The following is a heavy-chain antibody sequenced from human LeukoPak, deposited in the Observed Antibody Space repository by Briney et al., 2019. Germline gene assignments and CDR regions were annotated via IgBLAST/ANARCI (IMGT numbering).Heavy chain of an antibody. CDR1: GFTVSSNY. CDR2: IYSGGST. Sequence: PPGGSLRLSCAASGFTVSSNYMSWVRQAPGKGLEWVSVIYSGGSTYYADSVKGRFTISRDNSKNTLYLQMNSLRAEDTAVYYCARAPGGAAAKYYFDYRGQGTLVTVSS. CDR3: ARAPGGAAAKYYFDY. D-gene: IGHD2-2*01. V-gene: IGHV3-66*01. J-gene: IGHJ4*02.